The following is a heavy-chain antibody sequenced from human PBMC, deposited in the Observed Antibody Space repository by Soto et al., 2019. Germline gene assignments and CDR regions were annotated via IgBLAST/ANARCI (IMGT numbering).Heavy chain of an antibody. CDR2: IIPIFGTA. D-gene: IGHD3-10*01. Sequence: QVQLVQSGAAVKKPGSSVKVSCKASGGTFSSYAISWVRQAPGQGLEWMGGIIPIFGTANYAQKFQGRVTITADESTSTAYMELSSLRSEDTAVYYCARGVLLTPYYYYYGMDVWGQGTTVTVSS. V-gene: IGHV1-69*01. J-gene: IGHJ6*02. CDR1: GGTFSSYA. CDR3: ARGVLLTPYYYYYGMDV.